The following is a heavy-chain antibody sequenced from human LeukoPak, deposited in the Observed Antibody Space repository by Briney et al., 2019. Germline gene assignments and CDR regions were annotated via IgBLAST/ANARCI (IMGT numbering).Heavy chain of an antibody. J-gene: IGHJ4*02. CDR1: GYSISSGYY. V-gene: IGHV4-38-2*02. CDR3: ARDKSAWGYSGYERIDY. CDR2: IYHSGST. D-gene: IGHD5-12*01. Sequence: KTSETLSLTCTVSGYSISSGYYWGWIRQPPGKGLEWIGSIYHSGSTYYNPSPKSRVTISVDTSKNQFSLKLSSVTAADTAVYYCARDKSAWGYSGYERIDYWGQGTLVTVSS.